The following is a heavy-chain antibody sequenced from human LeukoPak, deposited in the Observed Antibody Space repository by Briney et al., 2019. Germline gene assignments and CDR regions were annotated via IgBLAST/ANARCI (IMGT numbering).Heavy chain of an antibody. D-gene: IGHD6-13*01. V-gene: IGHV1-8*01. CDR3: ARSRGIAAAGD. CDR1: GYTFTSYD. Sequence: ASVKVSCKASGYTFTSYDINWVRQATGQGLEWMGWMNPDSGNTGYAQKFQGRVTMTRDTSISTACMELSSLRSEDTAVYYCARSRGIAAAGDWGQGTLVTVSS. CDR2: MNPDSGNT. J-gene: IGHJ4*02.